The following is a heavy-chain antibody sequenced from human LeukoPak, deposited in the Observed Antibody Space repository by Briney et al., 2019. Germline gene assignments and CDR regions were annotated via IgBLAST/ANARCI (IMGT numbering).Heavy chain of an antibody. CDR1: GGTFSSYA. D-gene: IGHD6-19*01. CDR3: ARETAVAVPDAFDI. J-gene: IGHJ3*02. Sequence: VASVKVSCKASGGTFSSYAISWVRQAPGQGLEWMGGIIPIFGTANYAQKFQGRVTITADESTSTAYMELSSLRSEDTAVYYCARETAVAVPDAFDIWGQGTMVTVSS. CDR2: IIPIFGTA. V-gene: IGHV1-69*13.